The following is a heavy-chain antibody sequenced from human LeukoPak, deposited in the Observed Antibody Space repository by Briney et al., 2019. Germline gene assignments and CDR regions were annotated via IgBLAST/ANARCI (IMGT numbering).Heavy chain of an antibody. CDR1: GGSISSYY. CDR3: ARAPNWSGYYPDWFDP. CDR2: IYYSGST. D-gene: IGHD3-3*01. Sequence: SETLSLTCTVSGGSISSYYWSWIRQPPGKGLEWIGYIYYSGSTNYNPSLKSRVTISVDTSKNQFSLKLSSVTAADTAVYYCARAPNWSGYYPDWFDPWGQRTLVTVSS. V-gene: IGHV4-59*01. J-gene: IGHJ5*02.